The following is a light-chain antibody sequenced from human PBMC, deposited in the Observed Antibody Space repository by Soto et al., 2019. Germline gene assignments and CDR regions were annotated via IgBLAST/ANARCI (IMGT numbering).Light chain of an antibody. CDR2: EVS. CDR1: STDVGGYNF. CDR3: SSYTGGNAHYV. Sequence: QSALTQPAAVSGSPGQSITISCTGTSTDVGGYNFVSWYQQHPGKAPKLMIYEVSGRPSGVSDRFSGSKSGNTASLTISGLQADDEANYYCSSYTGGNAHYVFGTGTKPTVL. V-gene: IGLV2-14*01. J-gene: IGLJ1*01.